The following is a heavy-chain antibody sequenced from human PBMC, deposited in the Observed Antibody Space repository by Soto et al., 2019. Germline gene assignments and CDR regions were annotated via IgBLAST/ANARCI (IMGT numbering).Heavy chain of an antibody. CDR3: AREQGAVVTPDNWFDQ. J-gene: IGHJ5*02. CDR1: GGSITDYS. D-gene: IGHD2-21*02. Sequence: SETLSLTCTVSGGSITDYSWVWIRQPAGKGLEWIGRIFSSGSTNYNPSLKGRITMSLDTSKNQFSLKLNSATATDTAVYFCAREQGAVVTPDNWFDQGGHGILGTV. V-gene: IGHV4-4*07. CDR2: IFSSGST.